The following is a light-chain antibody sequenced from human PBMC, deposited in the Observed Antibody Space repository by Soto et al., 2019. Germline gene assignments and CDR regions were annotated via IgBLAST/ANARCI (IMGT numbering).Light chain of an antibody. J-gene: IGLJ1*01. CDR1: SSDVGAYNY. Sequence: QSALTQPASVSGSPGQSITISCTGSSSDVGAYNYVSWYQQHPGKAPKLMIYHVTNRPSGISNRFSGSKSGNTASLTISGLQAEDEADYYCSSYTTRTTVVFGIGTKVTVL. V-gene: IGLV2-14*01. CDR2: HVT. CDR3: SSYTTRTTVV.